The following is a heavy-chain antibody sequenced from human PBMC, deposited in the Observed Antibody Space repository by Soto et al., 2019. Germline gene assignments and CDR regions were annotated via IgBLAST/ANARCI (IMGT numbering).Heavy chain of an antibody. Sequence: EVQLVESGGGLVQPGGTLRLSCAASGFTFSGSWMHWVRQAPGKGLVWVSRINGDGSGTSYADFVKGRFTISRDDAKNTLFLQLTGLRAEDTVVYYCARGIFGSGTANDYWGQGTLVSVSS. V-gene: IGHV3-74*01. CDR1: GFTFSGSW. D-gene: IGHD3-10*01. J-gene: IGHJ4*02. CDR3: ARGIFGSGTANDY. CDR2: INGDGSGT.